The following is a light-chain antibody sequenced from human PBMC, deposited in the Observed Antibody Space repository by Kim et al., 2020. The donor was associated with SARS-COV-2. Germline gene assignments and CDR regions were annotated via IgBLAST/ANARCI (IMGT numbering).Light chain of an antibody. V-gene: IGKV3D-15*01. CDR1: QSVNTK. CDR2: GAS. J-gene: IGKJ1*01. Sequence: EIVMTQSPATLSVSPGERATLTSRASQSVNTKLAWYQQKGGRPPRILIYGASTRATGVPARFSGSGSGTDFTLTISSLQSEDFAVYYCQQYHDWAETFGQGTKVDIK. CDR3: QQYHDWAET.